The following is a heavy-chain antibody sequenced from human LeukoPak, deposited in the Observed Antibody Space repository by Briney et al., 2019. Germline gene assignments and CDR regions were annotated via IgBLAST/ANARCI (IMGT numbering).Heavy chain of an antibody. CDR3: ARVHRDDYGDYGYYYYYMDV. V-gene: IGHV1-18*04. D-gene: IGHD4-17*01. J-gene: IGHJ6*03. CDR1: GYTLTDYY. CDR2: ISAYNGST. Sequence: RASVKVSRKASGYTLTDYYIHWVRQAPGQGLEWMGWISAYNGSTNYAQKLQGRVTMTTDTSTSTAYMELRSLRSDDTAVYYCARVHRDDYGDYGYYYYYMDVWGKGTTVTVSS.